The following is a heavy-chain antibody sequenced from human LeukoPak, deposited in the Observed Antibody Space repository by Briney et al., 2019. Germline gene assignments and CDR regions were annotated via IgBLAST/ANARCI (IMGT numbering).Heavy chain of an antibody. CDR3: ARSSRVDSSGYYTYYYYGMDV. Sequence: PSETLSLTCTVSGASISGYFWSWIRQPPGKGLEWIGEINHSGSTNYNPSLKSRVTISVDTSKNQFSLKLSSVTAADTAVYYCARSSRVDSSGYYTYYYYGMDVWGQGTTVTVSS. D-gene: IGHD3-22*01. J-gene: IGHJ6*02. CDR1: GASISGYF. CDR2: INHSGST. V-gene: IGHV4-34*01.